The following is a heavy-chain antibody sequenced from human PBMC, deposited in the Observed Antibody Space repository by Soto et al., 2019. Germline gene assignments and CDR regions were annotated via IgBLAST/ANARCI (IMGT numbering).Heavy chain of an antibody. CDR1: GFTFTDYA. Sequence: GGSLRLSCSASGFTFTDYALSWVRQAPGKGLEWVATISGIGGSTYLADSVKGRLSISRDNSKNTVSLLMNSLRAEDTAVYFCARGSSGYISSWYYFDYWGRGTLVTVSS. CDR3: ARGSSGYISSWYYFDY. V-gene: IGHV3-23*01. D-gene: IGHD6-13*01. CDR2: ISGIGGST. J-gene: IGHJ4*02.